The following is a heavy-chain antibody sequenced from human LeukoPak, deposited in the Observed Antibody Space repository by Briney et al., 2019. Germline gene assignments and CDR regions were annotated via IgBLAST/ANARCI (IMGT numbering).Heavy chain of an antibody. D-gene: IGHD6-13*01. Sequence: GGSLRLSCAASGFTFSSYSMNWVRQAPGKGLEWVSYISSSSSTIYYADSVKGRFTISRDNAKNSLYLQMNSLRAEDTTVYYGARTQGQQLVPDAFDNWGQGTMVTVSS. CDR1: GFTFSSYS. CDR2: ISSSSSTI. CDR3: ARTQGQQLVPDAFDN. V-gene: IGHV3-48*01. J-gene: IGHJ3*02.